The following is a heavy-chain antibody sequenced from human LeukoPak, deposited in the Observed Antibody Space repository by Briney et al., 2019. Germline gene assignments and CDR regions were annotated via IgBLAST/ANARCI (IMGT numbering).Heavy chain of an antibody. Sequence: VGSLRLSCVPPGFTFTSYPMNWGRPAPGEGLGWVSPIFIAGYDSYYADSVKGRFAFSRDNSMTTVFFQMKTLRAETPAIYTFAKDLFFFFGDTRGQGTLVTVSS. J-gene: IGHJ4*02. CDR3: AKDLFFFFGDT. CDR2: IFIAGYDS. CDR1: GFTFTSYP. V-gene: IGHV3-23*01. D-gene: IGHD3-10*01.